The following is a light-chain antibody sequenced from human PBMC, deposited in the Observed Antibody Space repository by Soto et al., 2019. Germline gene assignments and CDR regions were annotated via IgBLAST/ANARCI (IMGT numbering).Light chain of an antibody. J-gene: IGLJ2*01. V-gene: IGLV2-14*01. CDR3: TSYTPSNTLA. CDR2: DVN. CDR1: RSDIGASIY. Sequence: QSALTQPASVSGSPGQSITISCTGTRSDIGASIYVSWFQQYPGEAPKCMIYDVNNRPSGVSNRFSGSKSGSTASLTISGLQAEDEAVYYCTSYTPSNTLALGGGTKLTVL.